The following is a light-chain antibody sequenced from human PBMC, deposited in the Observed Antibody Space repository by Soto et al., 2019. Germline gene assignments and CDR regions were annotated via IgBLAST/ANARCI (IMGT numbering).Light chain of an antibody. CDR1: QSVNSN. J-gene: IGKJ4*01. CDR3: QQYDKWPLT. V-gene: IGKV3D-15*01. Sequence: EIVMTQSPATLSVSPGERATLSCRASQSVNSNLAWYQQKPGQAPSLLIYGASTRATGIPGRFSGSGSGTEFTLTISSLQSEDFAVYYCQQYDKWPLTFGGGTKVEIK. CDR2: GAS.